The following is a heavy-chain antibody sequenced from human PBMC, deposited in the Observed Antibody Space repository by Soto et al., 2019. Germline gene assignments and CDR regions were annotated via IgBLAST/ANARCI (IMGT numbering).Heavy chain of an antibody. Sequence: GGSLRLSCVASGFSFSKYGMHWVRQAPGKGLEWVAFVSSDGNNKYYADSAKGRFTISRDNSRNTVYLQVDSLRIDDTALYYCAKDRVIQLLPIWPDPWGQGTLVTVSS. CDR2: VSSDGNNK. V-gene: IGHV3-30*18. D-gene: IGHD1-1*01. J-gene: IGHJ5*02. CDR1: GFSFSKYG. CDR3: AKDRVIQLLPIWPDP.